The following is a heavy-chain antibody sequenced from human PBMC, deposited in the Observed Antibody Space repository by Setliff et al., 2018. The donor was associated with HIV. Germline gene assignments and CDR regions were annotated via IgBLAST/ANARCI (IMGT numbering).Heavy chain of an antibody. J-gene: IGHJ6*03. D-gene: IGHD6-19*01. CDR1: GYSFTDYY. CDR3: ARTIPLAGSDMDL. CDR2: INPKNGGT. V-gene: IGHV1-2*06. Sequence: ASVKVSCKASGYSFTDYYIHWVRQAPGQGLEWMGRINPKNGGTNYVRRFRDRVTMTRDTSISTVYMELSSLRSDDTAVYYCARTIPLAGSDMDLWGKGTTVTVSS.